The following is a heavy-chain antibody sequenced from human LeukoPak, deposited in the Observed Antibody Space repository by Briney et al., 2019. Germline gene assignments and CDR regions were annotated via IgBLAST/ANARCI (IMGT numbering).Heavy chain of an antibody. D-gene: IGHD2-2*01. CDR1: GGSFSGYY. CDR2: INHSGST. V-gene: IGHV4-34*01. CDR3: ARYFARYCSSTSCPDYYYYYYIDV. J-gene: IGHJ6*03. Sequence: PSETLSLTCAVYGGSFSGYYWSWIRQPPGKGLEWIGEINHSGSTNYNPSLKSRVTISVDTSKNQFSLKLSSVTAADTAVYYCARYFARYCSSTSCPDYYYYYYIDVWGKGTTVTVSS.